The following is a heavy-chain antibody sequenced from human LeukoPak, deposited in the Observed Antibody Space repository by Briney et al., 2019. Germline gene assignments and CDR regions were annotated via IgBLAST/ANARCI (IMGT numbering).Heavy chain of an antibody. CDR2: INHSGST. Sequence: SETLSLTCAVYGGSFSGYYWSWIRQPPGKGLEWIGEINHSGSTNYNPSLKSRVTISVDTSKNQFSLKLSSVSAADTAVYYCARGSWHIVVVTAVYFAYWGQGTLVTVSS. D-gene: IGHD2-21*02. J-gene: IGHJ4*02. CDR1: GGSFSGYY. CDR3: ARGSWHIVVVTAVYFAY. V-gene: IGHV4-34*01.